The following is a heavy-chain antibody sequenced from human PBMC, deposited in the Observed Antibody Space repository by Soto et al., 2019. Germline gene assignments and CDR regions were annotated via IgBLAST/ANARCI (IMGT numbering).Heavy chain of an antibody. D-gene: IGHD3-10*01. Sequence: QLQLRESGSGLVKPSQTLSLTCTVSGASISPAGYSWTWVGQAPGQGLEWLGSICHSGNTHYNPYLRSRLTSPLATAKNQFSLSLTSVTAADSAVDYCARVEHPFYGGGAAVEHFLYWGHGPMVTFSS. V-gene: IGHV4-30-2*01. CDR1: GASISPAGYS. CDR3: ARVEHPFYGGGAAVEHFLY. J-gene: IGHJ1*01. CDR2: ICHSGNT.